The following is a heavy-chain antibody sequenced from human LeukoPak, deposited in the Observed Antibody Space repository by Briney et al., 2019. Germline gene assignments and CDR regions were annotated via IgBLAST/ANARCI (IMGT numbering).Heavy chain of an antibody. CDR2: MFSSGGDT. V-gene: IGHV4-59*08. CDR1: GGSIINTY. CDR3: ARGHYDFNA. Sequence: SETLSLTCTVPGGSIINTYWSWIRQASGKGLEWIAYMFSSGGDTNYNPFLKSRVTMSIDTSNNQFSLTLTSVTAADTAVYFCARGHYDFNAWGQGILVTVSS. D-gene: IGHD3-3*01. J-gene: IGHJ5*02.